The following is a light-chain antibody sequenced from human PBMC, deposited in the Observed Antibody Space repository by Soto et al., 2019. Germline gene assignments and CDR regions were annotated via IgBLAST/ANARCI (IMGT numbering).Light chain of an antibody. J-gene: IGLJ3*02. CDR1: SSDVGGYKY. V-gene: IGLV2-14*03. CDR2: EVS. CDR3: QSFDNSLSGWV. Sequence: QSALTQPASVSGSPGQSITISCTGTSSDVGGYKYVSWYQQNPGTAPKLMIYEVSHRPSGVSNRFSGSKSGNTASLTISGRQAEDEADYYCQSFDNSLSGWVFGGGTKFTVL.